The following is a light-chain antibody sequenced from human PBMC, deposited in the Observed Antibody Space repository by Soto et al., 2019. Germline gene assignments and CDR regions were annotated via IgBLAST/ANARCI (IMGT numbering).Light chain of an antibody. CDR1: QTITTY. J-gene: IGKJ2*01. CDR3: QQTYSTPHT. Sequence: DIQMTQPPSSLSASVGDRVTITCRASQTITTYLNWYQHKPGKAPKLLIYAAISLQSGVPSRLSGSGSGTDFTLTISSLQPEDFATYYCQQTYSTPHTFGQGTKVDIK. V-gene: IGKV1-39*01. CDR2: AAI.